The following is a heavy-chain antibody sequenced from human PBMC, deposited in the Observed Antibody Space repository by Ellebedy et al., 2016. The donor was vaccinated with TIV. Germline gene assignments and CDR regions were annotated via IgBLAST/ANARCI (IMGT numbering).Heavy chain of an antibody. Sequence: PGGSLRLSCAGSGYSFSSYAMSWVRQASGKGLEWVSVIFSAADGGETHYADSVKGRFTISRDSSKNTLYLQLTSLRAEDTAVFYCARHVDIVPTIGVDFWGQGTLVTVSS. D-gene: IGHD5-12*01. CDR3: ARHVDIVPTIGVDF. CDR1: GYSFSSYA. CDR2: IFSAADGGET. J-gene: IGHJ4*02. V-gene: IGHV3-23*03.